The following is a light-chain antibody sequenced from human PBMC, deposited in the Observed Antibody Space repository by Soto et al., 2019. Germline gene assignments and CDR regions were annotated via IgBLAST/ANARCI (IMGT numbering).Light chain of an antibody. CDR3: QQRISWPLT. CDR1: QSVNNF. V-gene: IGKV3-11*01. Sequence: EIVLTQSPATLSLSPGEGATLSCRASQSVNNFLAWYQQRPGQAPRLLIYDASNRATGVPARFSGSGSGTDFTPTISSLEPEDFTIYYCQQRISWPLTFGGGTKVEVK. CDR2: DAS. J-gene: IGKJ4*01.